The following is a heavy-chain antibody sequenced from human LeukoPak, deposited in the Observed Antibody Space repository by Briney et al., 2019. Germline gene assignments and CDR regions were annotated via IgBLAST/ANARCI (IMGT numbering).Heavy chain of an antibody. D-gene: IGHD3-3*01. CDR3: ARYDSRGSASTKFDY. V-gene: IGHV4-38-2*01. CDR1: GYSLGRNYY. CDR2: IYGRAST. J-gene: IGHJ4*02. Sequence: SETLSLTCAVSGYSLGRNYYWGWIRQSPGKGLEWIGRIYGRASTSYNPSLMNRVTMSVDTSKNHFSLQLTSVTAADTAVYYCARYDSRGSASTKFDYWGPGIQVTVSS.